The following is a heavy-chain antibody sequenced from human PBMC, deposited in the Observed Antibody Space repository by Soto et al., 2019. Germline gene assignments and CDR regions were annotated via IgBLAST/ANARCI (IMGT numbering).Heavy chain of an antibody. CDR2: ISGSGGST. V-gene: IGHV3-23*01. CDR3: AKGRGYCSSTSCYVGSDY. J-gene: IGHJ4*03. Sequence: EVQLLESGGGLVQPGGSLRLSCAASGFTFSSYAMSWVRQAPGKGLEWVSAISGSGGSTYYADSVKGRFTISRDNSKNTVYTQMNNLRAEDTAGYYWAKGRGYCSSTSCYVGSDYWGQGTTVTVSS. D-gene: IGHD2-2*01. CDR1: GFTFSSYA.